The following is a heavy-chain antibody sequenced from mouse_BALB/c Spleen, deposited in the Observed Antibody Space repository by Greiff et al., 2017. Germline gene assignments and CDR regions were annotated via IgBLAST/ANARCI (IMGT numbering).Heavy chain of an antibody. CDR1: GFSLTSYG. V-gene: IGHV2-2*02. CDR3: ARNGGGGYYYAMDY. CDR2: LWSGGST. Sequence: VQLQQSGPGLVQPSQSLSITCTVSGFSLTSYGVHWVRQSPGKGLEWLGVLWSGGSTDYNAAFISRLSISKDNSKSQVFFKMNSLQANDTAIYYCARNGGGGYYYAMDYWGQGTSVTVSS. J-gene: IGHJ4*01.